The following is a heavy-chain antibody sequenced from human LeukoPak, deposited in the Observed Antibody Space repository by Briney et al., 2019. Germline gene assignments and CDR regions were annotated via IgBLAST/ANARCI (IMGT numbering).Heavy chain of an antibody. Sequence: GGSLRLSCAASRFTFSNYAMSWVRQAPGKGLEWVSTISGSGGSTYYTDSVKGRFTISRDNSKNTLYLLMNSLRAEDTPVYYCARARITILLDYWGQGTLVTVSS. CDR2: ISGSGGST. D-gene: IGHD3-9*01. V-gene: IGHV3-23*01. CDR3: ARARITILLDY. J-gene: IGHJ4*02. CDR1: RFTFSNYA.